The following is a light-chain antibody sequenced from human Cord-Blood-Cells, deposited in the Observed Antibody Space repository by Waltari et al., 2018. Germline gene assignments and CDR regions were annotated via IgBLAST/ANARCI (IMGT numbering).Light chain of an antibody. V-gene: IGLV2-14*01. J-gene: IGLJ1*01. CDR2: EVS. CDR1: SSAVGGYNY. Sequence: QSALTQPASVSGSPGQSITISCTGTSSAVGGYNYVSWYQQHPGKAPKLMIYEVSNRPSGASNRFSGSKSGNTASLTISGLQAEDEADYYCSSYTSSSTYVFGTGTKVTVL. CDR3: SSYTSSSTYV.